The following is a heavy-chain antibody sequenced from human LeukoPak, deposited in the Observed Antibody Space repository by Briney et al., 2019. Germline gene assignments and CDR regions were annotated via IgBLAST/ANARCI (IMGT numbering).Heavy chain of an antibody. J-gene: IGHJ4*02. CDR2: IKSKTDGGTT. Sequence: GGSLRLSCAASGFTFSNAWMSWVRQAPGKGLEWVGRIKSKTDGGTTDYAAPVKGRFTISRDDSKNTLYLQMNSLKTEDTAVYYCTKNYYDSSGYLDSWGQGTLVTVSS. D-gene: IGHD3-22*01. CDR1: GFTFSNAW. CDR3: TKNYYDSSGYLDS. V-gene: IGHV3-15*01.